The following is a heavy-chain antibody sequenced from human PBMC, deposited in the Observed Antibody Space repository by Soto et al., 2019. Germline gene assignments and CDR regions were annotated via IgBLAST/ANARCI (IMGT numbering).Heavy chain of an antibody. CDR3: ARSNWNVLVGAFDF. D-gene: IGHD1-20*01. J-gene: IGHJ3*01. CDR2: IDYSGST. Sequence: QVQLQESGPGLVKPSQTLSLTCTVSGGSISSANSYWSWIRQPPGKGLEWIGYIDYSGSTYYNPSLKSRLTISVDTSKNQFSLRLSSVTAADTAVFYCARSNWNVLVGAFDFWGQGTMVTVSS. CDR1: GGSISSANSY. V-gene: IGHV4-30-4*01.